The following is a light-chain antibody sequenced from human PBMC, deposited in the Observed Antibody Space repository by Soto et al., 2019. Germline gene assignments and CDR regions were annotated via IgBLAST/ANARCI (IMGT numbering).Light chain of an antibody. Sequence: DIQMTQSPSSLSASVGDTVSITCRASQNIINYLNGYQQGPGKAPKLLIYAASTLQTGVPSRFRGRGTGTDVTLTISGRQPEDFATYYCQQRHSTPWTVGQGTKVEIK. V-gene: IGKV1-39*01. J-gene: IGKJ1*01. CDR3: QQRHSTPWT. CDR2: AAS. CDR1: QNIINY.